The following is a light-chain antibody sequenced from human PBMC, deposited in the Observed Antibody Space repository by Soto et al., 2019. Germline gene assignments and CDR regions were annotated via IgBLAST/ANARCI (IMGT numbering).Light chain of an antibody. J-gene: IGKJ1*01. CDR3: QQYGS. CDR2: SAS. CDR1: QSVRSY. Sequence: EIVLKKSPGTLSLSPGERATLSCRASQSVRSYLAWYQQKPRQAPRLVIYSASSRATGIPDSFSGRASGTDFTLTISREEPEDFALYYCQQYGSVGQGNKVDIK. V-gene: IGKV3-20*01.